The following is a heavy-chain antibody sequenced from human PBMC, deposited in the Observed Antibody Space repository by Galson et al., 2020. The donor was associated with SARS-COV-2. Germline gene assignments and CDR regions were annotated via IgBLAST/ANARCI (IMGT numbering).Heavy chain of an antibody. CDR2: IYYSGST. CDR1: GGSISSSSYY. V-gene: IGHV4-39*07. Sequence: SETLSLTCTVSGGSISSSSYYWGWIRQPPGKGLEWIGSIYYSGSTYYNPSLKSRVTISVDTSKNQFSLKLSSVTAADTAVYYCARDRDWDSYSGSYYHWFDPWGQGTLVTVSS. J-gene: IGHJ5*02. D-gene: IGHD1-26*01. CDR3: ARDRDWDSYSGSYYHWFDP.